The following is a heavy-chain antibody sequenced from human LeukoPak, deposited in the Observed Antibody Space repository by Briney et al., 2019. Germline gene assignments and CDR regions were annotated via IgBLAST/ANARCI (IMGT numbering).Heavy chain of an antibody. CDR2: ISYSTYV. J-gene: IGHJ4*02. CDR3: ARLSGDGV. V-gene: IGHV3-69-1*01. D-gene: IGHD7-27*01. CDR1: GFTVSSNY. Sequence: PGGSLRLSCAASGFTVSSNYMSWVRQAPGKGLEWVSSISYSTYVYYADSVKGRFTISRDNTKNSLYLQMNSLRVEDTAVYYCARLSGDGVWGQGTLVTVSS.